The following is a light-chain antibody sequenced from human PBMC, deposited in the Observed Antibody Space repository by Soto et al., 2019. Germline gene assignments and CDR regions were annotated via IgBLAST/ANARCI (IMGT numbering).Light chain of an antibody. V-gene: IGKV3-20*01. J-gene: IGKJ1*01. CDR2: GAS. CDR3: QQYGSSRWT. CDR1: QTIRSNY. Sequence: ETVLTQSPATLSLSPGERATLSCRASQTIRSNYLTWYRQTPGQAPRLLIYGASNRATGIADRFSGSASGTDFTLVISTLEPEDFAQYYCQQYGSSRWTFGQGTKLESK.